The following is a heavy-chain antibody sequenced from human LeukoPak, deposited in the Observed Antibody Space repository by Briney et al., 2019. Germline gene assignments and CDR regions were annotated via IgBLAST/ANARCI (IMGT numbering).Heavy chain of an antibody. CDR2: IYYSGST. CDR1: GGSISSGDYY. CDR3: ARDGEGGYDPQYFQH. Sequence: SQTLSLTCTVSGGSISSGDYYWSWIRQPPGKGLEWIGYIYYSGSTYYNPSLKSRVTISVDTSKNQFSLKLSSVTAADTAVYYCARDGEGGYDPQYFQHWGQGTLVIVSS. V-gene: IGHV4-30-4*01. D-gene: IGHD5-12*01. J-gene: IGHJ1*01.